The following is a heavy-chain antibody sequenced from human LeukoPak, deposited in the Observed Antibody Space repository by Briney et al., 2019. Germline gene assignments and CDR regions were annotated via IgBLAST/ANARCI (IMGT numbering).Heavy chain of an antibody. CDR1: GGTFSSYA. J-gene: IGHJ6*03. Sequence: SVKVSCKASGGTFSSYAISWVQQAPGQGLEWMGGIIPIFGTANYAQKFQGRVTITADESTSTAYMELSSLRSEDTAVYYCARVHSSSDYYYYYMDVWGKGTTVTVSS. D-gene: IGHD6-6*01. CDR3: ARVHSSSDYYYYYMDV. V-gene: IGHV1-69*01. CDR2: IIPIFGTA.